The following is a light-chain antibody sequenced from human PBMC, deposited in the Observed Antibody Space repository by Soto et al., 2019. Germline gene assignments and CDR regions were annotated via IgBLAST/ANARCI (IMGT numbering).Light chain of an antibody. V-gene: IGKV1-39*01. Sequence: DSQMTQSPSSLSASVADRFTITCRASQSIRRSLNWYQQKPGQAPDLLIYAASSLQSGVPSRFSGSGSGTDFTLTISSLQPEDFAIYYCQQTFNSPRTFGQGTKVDIK. CDR1: QSIRRS. CDR2: AAS. J-gene: IGKJ1*01. CDR3: QQTFNSPRT.